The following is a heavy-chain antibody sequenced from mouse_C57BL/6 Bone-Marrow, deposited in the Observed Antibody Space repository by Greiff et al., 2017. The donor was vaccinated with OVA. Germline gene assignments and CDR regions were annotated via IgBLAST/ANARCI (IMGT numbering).Heavy chain of an antibody. Sequence: QVQLQQPGTELVKPGASVKLSCKASGYTFTSYWMHWVKQRPGQGLEWIGNINPSNGGTNYNEKFKSKATLTVDKSSSTAYMQLSSLTSEDSAVYYCARLGYSNLRWYFDVWGTGTTVTVSS. CDR2: INPSNGGT. CDR1: GYTFTSYW. V-gene: IGHV1-53*01. J-gene: IGHJ1*03. D-gene: IGHD2-5*01. CDR3: ARLGYSNLRWYFDV.